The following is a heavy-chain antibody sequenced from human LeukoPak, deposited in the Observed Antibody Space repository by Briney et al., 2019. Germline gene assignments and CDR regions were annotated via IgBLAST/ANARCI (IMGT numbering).Heavy chain of an antibody. Sequence: EASVKVSCKASGYTFTSYGISWVRQAPGQGLEWMGWISAYNGNTNYAQKLQGRVTMTTDTSTSTAYMELRSLRSDDTAVYYCARDGYGSSWYPIDYWGQGTLVTVSP. CDR2: ISAYNGNT. J-gene: IGHJ4*02. CDR1: GYTFTSYG. CDR3: ARDGYGSSWYPIDY. D-gene: IGHD6-13*01. V-gene: IGHV1-18*01.